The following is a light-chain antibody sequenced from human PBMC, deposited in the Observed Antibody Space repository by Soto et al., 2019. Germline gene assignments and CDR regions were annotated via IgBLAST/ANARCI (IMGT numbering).Light chain of an antibody. CDR1: QTISVY. Sequence: DLLMTQSPSSLSASVGDRVTITCRASQTISVYLTWYQQKPGKAPKVLISGASSLQSGVPSRFSGSGYGTSFTLALSTLQLEDFATYYCQQSYSTPPTFGQGTELEF. V-gene: IGKV1-39*01. CDR2: GAS. CDR3: QQSYSTPPT. J-gene: IGKJ2*01.